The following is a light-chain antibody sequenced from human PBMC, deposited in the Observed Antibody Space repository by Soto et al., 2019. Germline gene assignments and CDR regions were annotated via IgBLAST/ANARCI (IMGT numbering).Light chain of an antibody. CDR2: GAS. CDR3: QQYGDSPRT. Sequence: EIVLTQSPGAVSLSPGERATLSCRASQSVSSNYLAWYQQKPGQAPRLLIYGASSRATAIPDRFSGSGSGTDFTLTISRLEPEDFAVYYCQQYGDSPRTFGQGTKVDI. J-gene: IGKJ1*01. CDR1: QSVSSNY. V-gene: IGKV3-20*01.